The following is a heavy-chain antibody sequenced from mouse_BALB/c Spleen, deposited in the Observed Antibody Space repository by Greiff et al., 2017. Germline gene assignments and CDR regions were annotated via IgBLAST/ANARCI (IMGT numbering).Heavy chain of an antibody. D-gene: IGHD3-2*01. CDR3: ARALDSSGYNAMDY. CDR2: IWAGGST. J-gene: IGHJ4*01. V-gene: IGHV2-9*02. Sequence: VKLMESGPGLVAPSQSLSITCTVSGFSLTSYGVHWVRQPPGKGLEWLGVIWAGGSTNYNSALMSRLSISKDNSKSQVFLKMNSLQTDDTAMYYCARALDSSGYNAMDYWGQGTSVTVSS. CDR1: GFSLTSYG.